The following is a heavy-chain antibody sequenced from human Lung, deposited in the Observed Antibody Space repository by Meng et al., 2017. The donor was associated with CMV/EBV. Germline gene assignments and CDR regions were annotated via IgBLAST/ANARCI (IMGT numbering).Heavy chain of an antibody. Sequence: GGSLRLXXAASGFTFSSYSMNWVRQAPGKGLEWVSSISSSSSYIYYADSVKGRFTISRDSAKNSLYLQMNSLRAEDTAVYYCAVYCSSTSCHRDGMDVWGQGATVTVSS. V-gene: IGHV3-21*01. CDR3: AVYCSSTSCHRDGMDV. CDR2: ISSSSSYI. D-gene: IGHD2-2*01. CDR1: GFTFSSYS. J-gene: IGHJ6*02.